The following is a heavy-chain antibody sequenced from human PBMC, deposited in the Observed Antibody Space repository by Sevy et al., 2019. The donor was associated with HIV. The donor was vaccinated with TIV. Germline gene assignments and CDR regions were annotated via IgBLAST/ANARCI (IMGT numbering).Heavy chain of an antibody. J-gene: IGHJ4*02. D-gene: IGHD6-13*01. V-gene: IGHV3-33*01. CDR3: VRDPQINDIAESGIIH. CDR2: IWWDGSEK. Sequence: GGYLRLSCAASGLTFRKYGMHWVRQAPGKGLEWVAVIWWDGSEKYYADSVKGRFTISRDNSEDTMYLQMRSLRADDTAVYYCVRDPQINDIAESGIIHWGQGSLVTVSS. CDR1: GLTFRKYG.